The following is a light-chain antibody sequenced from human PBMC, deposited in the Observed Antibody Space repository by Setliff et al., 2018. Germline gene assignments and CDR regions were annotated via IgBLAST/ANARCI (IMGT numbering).Light chain of an antibody. CDR2: DTS. CDR1: TGAVTSNHY. Sequence: VVTQEPSLTVSPGGTVTLTCGSSTGAVTSNHYPYWFQQKPGQAPRTLIYDTSNKHSWTPARFSGSLLGGKAALTLSGAQPEDEADYYCMVSFSAARGLGGGTKVTVL. J-gene: IGLJ3*02. CDR3: MVSFSAARG. V-gene: IGLV7-46*01.